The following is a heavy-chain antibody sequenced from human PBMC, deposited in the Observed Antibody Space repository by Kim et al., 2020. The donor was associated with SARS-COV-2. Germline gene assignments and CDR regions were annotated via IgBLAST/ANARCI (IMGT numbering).Heavy chain of an antibody. J-gene: IGHJ4*02. Sequence: SETLSLTCTVSGGSISSYYWSWIRQPPGKGLEWIGYIYYSGSTHYNPSLKSRVTISVDTSKNQFSLKLSSVTAADTAVYYCSSAPIAVASYYFVYWGQGT. V-gene: IGHV4-59*08. CDR3: SSAPIAVASYYFVY. CDR2: IYYSGST. CDR1: GGSISSYY. D-gene: IGHD6-19*01.